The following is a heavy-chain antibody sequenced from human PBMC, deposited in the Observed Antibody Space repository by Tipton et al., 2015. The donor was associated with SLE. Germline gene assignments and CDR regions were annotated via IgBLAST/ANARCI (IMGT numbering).Heavy chain of an antibody. CDR1: DGSLSGYY. V-gene: IGHV4-34*10. D-gene: IGHD3-16*01. CDR2: ISHDGGA. J-gene: IGHJ3*02. CDR3: ARVWAGEGDVFDI. Sequence: TLSLTCTVFDGSLSGYYWAWLRQSPGKGLEWIGEISHDGGANYNPSLESRVTMSVDTSKNHFSLKVNSVTAADTAVYYCARVWAGEGDVFDIWGQGTMVSVSS.